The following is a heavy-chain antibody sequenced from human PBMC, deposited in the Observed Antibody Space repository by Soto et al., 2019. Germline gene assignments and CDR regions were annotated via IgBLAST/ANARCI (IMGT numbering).Heavy chain of an antibody. CDR3: VRAYGYFDY. V-gene: IGHV3-48*02. D-gene: IGHD3-10*01. J-gene: IGHJ4*02. Sequence: EVQLVESGGGLVQPGGSLRLSCAASGFTFSDYSMNWVRQAPGKGLEWISYVDSGTSTINYADSVRGRFTVSRDNAKNSLYLQMNSLRDEDTAVYYCVRAYGYFDYWGQGTLVTVSS. CDR2: VDSGTSTI. CDR1: GFTFSDYS.